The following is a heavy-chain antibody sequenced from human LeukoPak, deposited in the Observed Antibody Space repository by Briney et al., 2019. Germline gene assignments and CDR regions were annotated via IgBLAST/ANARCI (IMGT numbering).Heavy chain of an antibody. Sequence: GGSLRLSCAASGFTFSNYAMSWVRQAPGKGLEWVSAISGSASSTYHADSVKGRFTISRDNSKNTLYLQMNSLRADDTAVYYCARSALESYSYSSSPGGVDYWGQGTLVTVSS. CDR1: GFTFSNYA. CDR3: ARSALESYSYSSSPGGVDY. D-gene: IGHD6-13*01. J-gene: IGHJ4*02. V-gene: IGHV3-23*01. CDR2: ISGSASST.